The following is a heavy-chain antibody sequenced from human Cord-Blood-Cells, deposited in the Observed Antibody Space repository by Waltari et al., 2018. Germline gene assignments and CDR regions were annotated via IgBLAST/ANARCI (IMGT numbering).Heavy chain of an antibody. J-gene: IGHJ4*02. V-gene: IGHV3-7*01. CDR3: AREDDYSNYFDY. Sequence: EVQLVESGGGLVQPGGSLRLSCAASGFTFSSSWMSWVRQAPGKGLEWVANIKQDGSEKYYVDSVKGRFTISRDNAKNSLYLQMNSLRAEDTAVYYCAREDDYSNYFDYWGQGTLVTVSS. CDR2: IKQDGSEK. D-gene: IGHD4-4*01. CDR1: GFTFSSSW.